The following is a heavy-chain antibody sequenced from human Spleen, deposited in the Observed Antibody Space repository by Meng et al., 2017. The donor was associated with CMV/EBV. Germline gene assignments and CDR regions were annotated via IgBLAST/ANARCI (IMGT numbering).Heavy chain of an antibody. CDR2: IYYSGST. J-gene: IGHJ6*02. CDR1: GGSVSSGSYY. V-gene: IGHV4-61*01. CDR3: ASRVYSNYYYYYGMDV. Sequence: SETLSLTCTVSGGSVSSGSYYWSWIRQPPGKGLEWIGYIYYSGSTNYNPSLKSRVTISVDTSKNQFSLKLSSVTAADTAVYYCASRVYSNYYYYYGMDVWGQGTTVTVSS. D-gene: IGHD4-11*01.